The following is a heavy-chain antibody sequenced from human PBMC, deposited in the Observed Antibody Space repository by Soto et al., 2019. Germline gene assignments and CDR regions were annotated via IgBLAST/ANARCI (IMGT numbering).Heavy chain of an antibody. J-gene: IGHJ3*02. CDR3: ARDGSYSGSYWGAFDI. V-gene: IGHV1-69*05. CDR1: GGTFSSYA. D-gene: IGHD1-26*01. CDR2: IIPIFGTA. Sequence: ASVKVSCKASGGTFSSYAISWVREAPGQGLEWMGGIIPIFGTANYAQKLQGRVTMTTDTSTSTAYMELRSLRSDDTAVYYCARDGSYSGSYWGAFDIWGQGTMVTVS.